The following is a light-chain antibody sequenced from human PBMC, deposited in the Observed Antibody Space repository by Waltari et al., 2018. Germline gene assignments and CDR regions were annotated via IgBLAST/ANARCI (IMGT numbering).Light chain of an antibody. CDR2: SND. V-gene: IGLV1-44*01. J-gene: IGLJ1*01. CDR1: TSDIGGNT. CDR3: AAWDDSLTYV. Sequence: QSVLTQPPSASGTPGQRVTISCSGSTSDIGGNTVVWYQQLPGTAPKLLIHSNDPMPSGVPARFSGVKSGTSACLALSGLQSEDEGEYFCAAWDDSLTYVFGTGTKVTVL.